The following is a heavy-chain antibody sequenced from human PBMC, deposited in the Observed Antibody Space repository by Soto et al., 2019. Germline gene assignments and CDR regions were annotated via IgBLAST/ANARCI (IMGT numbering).Heavy chain of an antibody. Sequence: QVQLQESGPGLVKPSQTLSLTCTVSGGSISSGGYYWSWIRQHPGKGLEWIGYIYYSGSTYYNPSLKSRVTISVDPSKNQFSLKRCSVTAADTAVYYCAIELKAAAGHPRSDAFDIWGQGTMVTVAS. J-gene: IGHJ3*02. CDR3: AIELKAAAGHPRSDAFDI. D-gene: IGHD6-13*01. V-gene: IGHV4-31*03. CDR2: IYYSGST. CDR1: GGSISSGGYY.